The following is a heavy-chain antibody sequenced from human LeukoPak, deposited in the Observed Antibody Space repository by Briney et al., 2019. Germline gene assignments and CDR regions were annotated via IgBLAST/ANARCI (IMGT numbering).Heavy chain of an antibody. Sequence: GGSLRLSCAASGFTFSVYYMSWVRQAPGKGLEWVSYISSSGSTIYYADSVKGRFTISGHNAKNSLYLHKNSLRDEDTAVFYCGGVAYSSWSGDWFDPWGQGTLVTVSS. CDR3: GGVAYSSWSGDWFDP. V-gene: IGHV3-11*04. CDR2: ISSSGSTI. CDR1: GFTFSVYY. J-gene: IGHJ5*02. D-gene: IGHD6-6*01.